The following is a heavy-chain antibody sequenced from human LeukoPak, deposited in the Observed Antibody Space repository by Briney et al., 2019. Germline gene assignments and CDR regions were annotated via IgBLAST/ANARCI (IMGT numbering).Heavy chain of an antibody. CDR1: GYTFTDYY. V-gene: IGHV1-2*02. CDR2: INPNSGGT. D-gene: IGHD3-22*01. J-gene: IGHJ1*01. Sequence: SVKVSCKAAGYTFTDYYMHWVRQAPGQGLEWMGWINPNSGGTNSAQKFQGRVTMTSDTSIGTAYMELSRLRSDDTAVFFCARAHYDSSDFEYFQHWGQGTLVTVSS. CDR3: ARAHYDSSDFEYFQH.